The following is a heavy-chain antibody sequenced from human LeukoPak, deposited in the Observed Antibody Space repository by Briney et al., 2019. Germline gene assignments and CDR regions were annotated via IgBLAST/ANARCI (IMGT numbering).Heavy chain of an antibody. CDR3: ARDLNWETY. J-gene: IGHJ4*02. CDR2: IKTDGSQI. V-gene: IGHV3-7*01. D-gene: IGHD7-27*01. CDR1: GFTFSNNW. Sequence: GRSLRLSCAASGFTFSNNWMSWVRQAPGKGLEWVANIKTDGSQIYYVDSVKGRFTISRDNAKNSLYLQMNSLRAEDTAVYYCARDLNWETYWSQGTLVSVSS.